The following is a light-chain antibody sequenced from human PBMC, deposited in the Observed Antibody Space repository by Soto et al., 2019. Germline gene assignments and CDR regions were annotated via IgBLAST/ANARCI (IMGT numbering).Light chain of an antibody. J-gene: IGLJ3*02. CDR2: QDS. CDR1: KLGDKY. CDR3: QAWDSSTVV. Sequence: SYQLTQPPSVTVSPGQTASITCSGDKLGDKYACWYRQKPGQSPVLVIYQDSKRPSGVPERFSGSNSGNTATLTIGGTQAMDEADYYCQAWDSSTVVFGGGTKLTVL. V-gene: IGLV3-1*01.